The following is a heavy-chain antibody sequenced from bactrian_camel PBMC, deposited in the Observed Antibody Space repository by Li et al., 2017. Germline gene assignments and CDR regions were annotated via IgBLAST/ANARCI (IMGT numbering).Heavy chain of an antibody. CDR2: IYSDISNT. J-gene: IGHJ4*01. CDR3: AKARRSTVVAGAGWYREDYNE. Sequence: VQLVESGGGLVQPGGSLRLSCAASGFTFSSYSMSWVRQAPGKGLEWVSSIYSDISNTYYADSAKGRFTISRDNAKATVYLQLTSLKTEDTAMYYCAKARRSTVVAGAGWYREDYNEWGPGTQVTVS. V-gene: IGHV3-2*01. D-gene: IGHD6*01. CDR1: GFTFSSYS.